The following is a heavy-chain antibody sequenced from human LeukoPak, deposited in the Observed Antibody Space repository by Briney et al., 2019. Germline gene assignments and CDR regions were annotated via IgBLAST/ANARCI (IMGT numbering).Heavy chain of an antibody. CDR3: AKQPIAAAGKGLYYYYGMDV. J-gene: IGHJ6*02. D-gene: IGHD6-13*01. Sequence: VGSLRLSCAASGFTFSSYAMSWVRQAPGRGLEWVSTICVRGGNTYDADTVKGRFTISRDNSKSTMHMQMNSLRAEDTAVYYWAKQPIAAAGKGLYYYYGMDVWGQGTTVTVSS. CDR1: GFTFSSYA. CDR2: ICVRGGNT. V-gene: IGHV3-23*01.